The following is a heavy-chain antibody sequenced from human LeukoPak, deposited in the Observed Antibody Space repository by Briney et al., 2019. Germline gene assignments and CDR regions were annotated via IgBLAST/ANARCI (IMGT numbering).Heavy chain of an antibody. D-gene: IGHD3-22*01. Sequence: ASVKVPCKASGYTFTSYVISWVRQAPGQGLEWMGWISAYNGNTNYAQKLQGRVTITRDTSASTAYMELSSLRSEDTAVYYCARGPVTMIVVVLPGWVDPWGQGTLVTVSS. CDR2: ISAYNGNT. CDR3: ARGPVTMIVVVLPGWVDP. V-gene: IGHV1-18*01. J-gene: IGHJ5*02. CDR1: GYTFTSYV.